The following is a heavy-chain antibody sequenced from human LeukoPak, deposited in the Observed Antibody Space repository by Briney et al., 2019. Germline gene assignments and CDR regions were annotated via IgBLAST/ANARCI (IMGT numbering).Heavy chain of an antibody. CDR2: ISGSASST. CDR3: AKSGLYSSGP. D-gene: IGHD6-19*01. J-gene: IGHJ5*02. CDR1: GFTFSSYA. V-gene: IGHV3-23*01. Sequence: PGGSLRLSCAASGFTFSSYAMSWVGQAPGKGLEWVSTISGSASSTYYADTVTGRFTIPRDNSKNTLCPPMNSLRCEDTAAHYFAKSGLYSSGPWGQGTRVSVSS.